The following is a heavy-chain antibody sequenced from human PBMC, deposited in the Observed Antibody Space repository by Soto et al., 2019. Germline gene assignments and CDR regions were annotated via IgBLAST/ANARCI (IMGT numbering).Heavy chain of an antibody. Sequence: LSLTCAVYGGSFSGYYWSWIRQPPGKGLEWIGEINHSGSTNYNPSLKSRVTISVDTSKNQFSLKLSSVTAADTAVYYCARGRVVAATTFWFDPWGQGTLVTVSS. CDR2: INHSGST. V-gene: IGHV4-34*01. D-gene: IGHD2-15*01. J-gene: IGHJ5*02. CDR3: ARGRVVAATTFWFDP. CDR1: GGSFSGYY.